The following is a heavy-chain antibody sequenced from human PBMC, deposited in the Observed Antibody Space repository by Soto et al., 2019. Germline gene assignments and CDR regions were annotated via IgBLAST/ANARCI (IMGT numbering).Heavy chain of an antibody. D-gene: IGHD4-17*01. CDR3: ARGLGTVTTFDY. V-gene: IGHV3-30-3*01. J-gene: IGHJ4*02. Sequence: QVQLMESGGGVVQPGRSLRLSCAASGFTFSSYAMHWVRQAPGKGLEWVAVISYDGSNKYYADSVKGRFTISRDNSKNTLYLQMNSLRAEDTAVYYCARGLGTVTTFDYWGQGTLVTVSS. CDR2: ISYDGSNK. CDR1: GFTFSSYA.